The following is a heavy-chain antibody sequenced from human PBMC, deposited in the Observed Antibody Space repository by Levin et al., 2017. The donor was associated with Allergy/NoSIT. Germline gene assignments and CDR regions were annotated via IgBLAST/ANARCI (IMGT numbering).Heavy chain of an antibody. V-gene: IGHV4-59*01. CDR1: GGSISSYY. D-gene: IGHD1-26*01. CDR2: IYYIGST. J-gene: IGHJ6*02. CDR3: ARDRVIVGTTNYYYGMDV. Sequence: PSETLSLTCTVSGGSISSYYWSWIRQPPGKGLEWIGYIYYIGSTNYNPSLKSRDTMSLDTSKNQFSLKLTSVTAADTAVYYCARDRVIVGTTNYYYGMDVWGQGTTVTVSS.